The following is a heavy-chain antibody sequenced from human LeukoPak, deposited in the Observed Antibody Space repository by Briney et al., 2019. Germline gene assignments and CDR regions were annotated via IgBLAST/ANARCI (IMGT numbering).Heavy chain of an antibody. Sequence: ASVKVSCKVSGSSLIELSIHWVRQAPGQGLEWTGWINPNSGGTNYAQKFQGRVTMTRDTSISTAYMELSRLRSDDTAVYYCAREGWNYWGQGTLVTVSS. V-gene: IGHV1-2*02. CDR1: GSSLIELS. CDR2: INPNSGGT. CDR3: AREGWNY. D-gene: IGHD2-15*01. J-gene: IGHJ4*02.